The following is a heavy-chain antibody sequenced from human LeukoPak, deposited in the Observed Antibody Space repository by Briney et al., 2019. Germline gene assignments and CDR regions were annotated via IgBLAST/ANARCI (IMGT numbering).Heavy chain of an antibody. CDR2: ISSSSSYI. CDR1: RFTLRSYI. J-gene: IGHJ5*02. Sequence: AGGALRLSCSGSRFTLRSYIMKGVRHGPGEGLEWVSSISSSSSYIYYADSVKGRFTISRDNAKNSLYLQMNSLRAEDTAVYYCARQNWFDPWGQGTLVTVPS. CDR3: ARQNWFDP. V-gene: IGHV3-21*01.